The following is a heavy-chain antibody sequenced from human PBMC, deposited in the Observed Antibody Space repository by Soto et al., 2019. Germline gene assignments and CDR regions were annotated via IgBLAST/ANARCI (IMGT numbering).Heavy chain of an antibody. Sequence: EVQLVESGGGLVKPGGSLRLSCVASGFTFSSYNMNWVRQAPGKGLEWVSSISSGSSYIYYADSVMGRFTISRDNAKNSLSLQMNNLRAEDTAVYYCARDSIVGATYLPFDSWGQGTLVTVSS. V-gene: IGHV3-21*01. J-gene: IGHJ4*02. CDR2: ISSGSSYI. CDR1: GFTFSSYN. CDR3: ARDSIVGATYLPFDS. D-gene: IGHD1-26*01.